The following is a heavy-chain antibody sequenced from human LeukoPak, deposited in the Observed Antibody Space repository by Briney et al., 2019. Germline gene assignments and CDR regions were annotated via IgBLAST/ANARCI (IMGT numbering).Heavy chain of an antibody. Sequence: ASVEVSCKPSGYTFTSFGISWVRQAPGQGREWMGWIGAYNGDTNYAQKFQGRVTMTTDTSTSTAYMDLRSLRSDDTAVYYCTRDHCRGDNCPSFDYWGQGTLVTVSS. CDR2: IGAYNGDT. CDR1: GYTFTSFG. V-gene: IGHV1-18*04. CDR3: TRDHCRGDNCPSFDY. J-gene: IGHJ4*02. D-gene: IGHD2-15*01.